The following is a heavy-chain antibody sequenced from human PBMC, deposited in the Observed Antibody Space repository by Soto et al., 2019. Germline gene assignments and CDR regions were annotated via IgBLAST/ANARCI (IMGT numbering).Heavy chain of an antibody. CDR3: ARLTEHFDY. CDR1: GFSISSRDYY. V-gene: IGHV4-30-4*01. CDR2: IYYSGST. J-gene: IGHJ4*02. Sequence: SSETLSLTFTGSGFSISSRDYYGSWIRQPPGKGLEWIGYIYYSGSTYYNPSLKSRVTISVDTSKNQFSLKLSSVTAADTAVYYCARLTEHFDYWGQGTLVTVSS.